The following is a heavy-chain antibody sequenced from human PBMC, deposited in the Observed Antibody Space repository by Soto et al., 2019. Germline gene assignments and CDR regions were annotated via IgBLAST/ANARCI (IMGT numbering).Heavy chain of an antibody. V-gene: IGHV3-23*01. CDR1: GFTFSSYA. Sequence: LRLSCAASGFTFSSYAMSWVRQAPGKGLEWVSAISGSGGSTYYADSVKGRFTISRDNSKNTLYLQMNSLRAEDTAVYYCAKGGIVLNYGMDVWGQGTTVTVSS. D-gene: IGHD2-8*01. CDR2: ISGSGGST. CDR3: AKGGIVLNYGMDV. J-gene: IGHJ6*02.